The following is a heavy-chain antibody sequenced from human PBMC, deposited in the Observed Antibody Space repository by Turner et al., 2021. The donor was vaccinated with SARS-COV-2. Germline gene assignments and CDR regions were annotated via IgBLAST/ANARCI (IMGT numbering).Heavy chain of an antibody. V-gene: IGHV1-2*02. Sequence: QVQLVQSGAEVKKPWASVRVSCKASRYSFTGYYLHWVRQAPGQGLELMGEINPNSGGTNYTQKFQGRVTMTKDTSISTAYVELRRLRSDDTAVYYCARGLASGSYYRLTWFDPWGQGTLVTVSS. D-gene: IGHD1-26*01. CDR3: ARGLASGSYYRLTWFDP. J-gene: IGHJ5*02. CDR2: INPNSGGT. CDR1: RYSFTGYY.